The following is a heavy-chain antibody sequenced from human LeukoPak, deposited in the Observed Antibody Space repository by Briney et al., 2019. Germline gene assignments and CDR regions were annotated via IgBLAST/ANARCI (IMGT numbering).Heavy chain of an antibody. V-gene: IGHV4-61*02. CDR2: VHTSGST. CDR1: GGSITSDAYY. Sequence: SETLCLTCTISGGSITSDAYYWSWIRQPAGKGLEWIGRVHTSGSTNYNPSPKNRVTISLDTSKNQFSLRMSSVTAADTAVYYCARANSPNWFDPWGQGTLVTVSS. J-gene: IGHJ5*02. CDR3: ARANSPNWFDP. D-gene: IGHD2/OR15-2a*01.